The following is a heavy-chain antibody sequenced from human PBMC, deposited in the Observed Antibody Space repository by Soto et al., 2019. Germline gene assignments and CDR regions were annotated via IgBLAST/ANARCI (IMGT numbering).Heavy chain of an antibody. J-gene: IGHJ4*02. D-gene: IGHD6-13*01. Sequence: QTGGSLRLSCAASGFTFSSYGMHWVRQAPGKGLEWVAVISYDGSNKYYADSVKGRFTISRDNSKNTLYLQMNSLRAEDTAVYYCAKDIVKYSSSWDFDYWGQGTLVTAPQ. CDR1: GFTFSSYG. V-gene: IGHV3-30*18. CDR2: ISYDGSNK. CDR3: AKDIVKYSSSWDFDY.